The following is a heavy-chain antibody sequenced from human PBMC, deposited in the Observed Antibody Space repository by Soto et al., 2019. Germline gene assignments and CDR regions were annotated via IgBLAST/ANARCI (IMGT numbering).Heavy chain of an antibody. D-gene: IGHD4-17*01. CDR3: ARENYGDYLNWFDP. J-gene: IGHJ5*02. Sequence: GGSLRLSCAASGFTFSSYAMSWVRQAPGKGLEWVSGISGNGVSTYYADSVKGRFTISRDNSKNSLYLQMNSLRDEDTAVYYCARENYGDYLNWFDPWGQGTLVTVSS. V-gene: IGHV3-23*01. CDR1: GFTFSSYA. CDR2: ISGNGVST.